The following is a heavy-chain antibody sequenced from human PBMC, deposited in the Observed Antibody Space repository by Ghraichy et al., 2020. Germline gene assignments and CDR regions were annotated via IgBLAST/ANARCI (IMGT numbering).Heavy chain of an antibody. CDR2: ITHSGNV. CDR3: ATSYYKRGGSYTY. V-gene: IGHV4-34*01. D-gene: IGHD1-26*01. Sequence: SETLSLTCAVYGVSFSGFYWTWIRQTPGKGLEWIGEITHSGNVSYNPSLKSRLTISVDTSKTQFSLKLNSVIAADTAVYFCATSYYKRGGSYTYWGQGSLVTVSS. CDR1: GVSFSGFY. J-gene: IGHJ4*02.